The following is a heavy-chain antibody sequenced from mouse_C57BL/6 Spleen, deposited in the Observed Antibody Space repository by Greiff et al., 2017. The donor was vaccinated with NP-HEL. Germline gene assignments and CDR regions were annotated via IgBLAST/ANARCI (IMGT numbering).Heavy chain of an antibody. CDR2: IDPSDSYT. J-gene: IGHJ4*01. CDR3: ARKPPYYSNSTGY. Sequence: QVQLQRPGAELVKPGASVKLSCKASGYTFTSYWMQWVKQRPGQGLEWIGEIDPSDSYTNYNQKFKGKATLTVDTSSSTAYMQLSSLTSEDSAVYYCARKPPYYSNSTGYWGQGTSVTVSS. D-gene: IGHD2-5*01. CDR1: GYTFTSYW. V-gene: IGHV1-50*01.